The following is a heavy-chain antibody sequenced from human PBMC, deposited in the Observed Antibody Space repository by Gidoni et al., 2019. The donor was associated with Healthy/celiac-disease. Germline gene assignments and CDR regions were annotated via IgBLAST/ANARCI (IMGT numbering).Heavy chain of an antibody. J-gene: IGHJ5*02. Sequence: QVQLVQSGAEVKKPGASVKVPCKASGYPFTSYGISWVRQAPGQGLEWMGWISAYNGNTNYAQKLQGRVTMTTDTSTSTAYMELRSLRSDDTAVYYCARDKGIYCSSTSCYFAPNWFDPWGQGTLVTVSS. CDR1: GYPFTSYG. CDR2: ISAYNGNT. D-gene: IGHD2-2*01. V-gene: IGHV1-18*01. CDR3: ARDKGIYCSSTSCYFAPNWFDP.